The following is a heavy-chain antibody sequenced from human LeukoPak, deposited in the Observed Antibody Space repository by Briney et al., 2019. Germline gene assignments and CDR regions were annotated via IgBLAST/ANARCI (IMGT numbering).Heavy chain of an antibody. CDR2: IYYSGST. CDR3: AREDRPHCSGGSCYPNWFDP. D-gene: IGHD2-15*01. Sequence: SETLSLTCSVSGGSISSNHYYWGWIRQPPGKGLEWIGSIYYSGSTYYNPSLKSRVTISVDTSKNQFSLKLSSVTAADTAVYYCAREDRPHCSGGSCYPNWFDPWGQGTLVTVSS. J-gene: IGHJ5*02. CDR1: GGSISSNHYY. V-gene: IGHV4-39*07.